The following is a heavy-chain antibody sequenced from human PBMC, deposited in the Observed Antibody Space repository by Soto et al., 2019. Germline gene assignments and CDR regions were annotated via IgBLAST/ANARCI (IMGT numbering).Heavy chain of an antibody. CDR1: GGSFSGYY. J-gene: IGHJ4*02. V-gene: IGHV4-34*01. D-gene: IGHD1-1*01. CDR2: INHSGST. Sequence: QVQLQQWGAGLLKPSETLSLTCAVYGGSFSGYYWSWIRQPPGKGLEWIGEINHSGSTNYNPSLKSRVTISVDTSKNQFSLKLSSVTAADTAVYYCATATGTTGRVYYFHYWGQGTLVTVSS. CDR3: ATATGTTGRVYYFHY.